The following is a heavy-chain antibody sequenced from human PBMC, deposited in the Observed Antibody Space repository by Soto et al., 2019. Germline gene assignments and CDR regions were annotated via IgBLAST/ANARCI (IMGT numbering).Heavy chain of an antibody. CDR2: INPNSGGA. D-gene: IGHD6-19*01. CDR3: ASAAVTGTAGLDF. V-gene: IGHV1-2*02. CDR1: GYTFSGFY. Sequence: ASVKVSCKASGYTFSGFYMHWVRQAPGQGLEWMGWINPNSGGAKSAEKFQGRVTMTRDTSISTAYMELSRLTSDDTAVYYCASAAVTGTAGLDFWGQGTQVTVYS. J-gene: IGHJ4*02.